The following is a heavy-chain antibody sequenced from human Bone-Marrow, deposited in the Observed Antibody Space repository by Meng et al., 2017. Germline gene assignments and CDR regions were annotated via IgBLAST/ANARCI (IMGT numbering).Heavy chain of an antibody. CDR2: IIPILGIA. CDR1: GYTFTSYD. CDR3: ARDLLAVAGTLG. J-gene: IGHJ4*02. Sequence: SVKVSCKASGYTFTSYDINWVRQAPGQGLEWMGRIIPILGIANYAQKFQGRVTITADKSTSTAYMELSSLRSEDTAVYYCARDLLAVAGTLGWGQGTLVTVSS. D-gene: IGHD6-19*01. V-gene: IGHV1-69*04.